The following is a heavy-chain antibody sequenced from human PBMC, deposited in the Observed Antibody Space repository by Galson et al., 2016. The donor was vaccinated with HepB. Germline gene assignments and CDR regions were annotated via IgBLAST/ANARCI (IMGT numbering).Heavy chain of an antibody. CDR1: EFTFSTYG. CDR2: IWHDGSNK. D-gene: IGHD6-13*01. Sequence: SLRLSCAASEFTFSTYGMHWVRQAPGKGLEWVALIWHDGSNKYYADSVKGRFTISRDNPKNTLYLQMTSLKVEDTAGYYCAREMHVAAAAAFDFWGRGTLVTVSS. J-gene: IGHJ4*02. CDR3: AREMHVAAAAAFDF. V-gene: IGHV3-33*01.